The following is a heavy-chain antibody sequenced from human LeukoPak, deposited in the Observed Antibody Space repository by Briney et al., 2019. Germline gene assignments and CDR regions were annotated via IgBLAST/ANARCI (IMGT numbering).Heavy chain of an antibody. CDR3: ARESLGYCSGSTCYYFYMDF. CDR2: ISGSSNTI. V-gene: IGHV3-48*04. Sequence: GGSLRLSCAASGFSFSSYSMNWVRQAPGKGLEWLSYISGSSNTIYYADSVQGRFTISRDNAMNSQYQQMNSLRAEDTAVYYCARESLGYCSGSTCYYFYMDFWGKGTTVTVSS. J-gene: IGHJ6*03. CDR1: GFSFSSYS. D-gene: IGHD2-15*01.